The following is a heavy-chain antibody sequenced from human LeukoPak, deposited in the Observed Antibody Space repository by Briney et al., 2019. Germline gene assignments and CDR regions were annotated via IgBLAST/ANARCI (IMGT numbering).Heavy chain of an antibody. J-gene: IGHJ4*02. D-gene: IGHD1-20*01. CDR1: GFTFSSYW. Sequence: GGSLRLSCAASGFTFSSYWMSWVRQAPGKGREWVANIKQDGSEKNYVDSVKGRFTISRDNAKNSLYLQMNSLRAEDTAVYYCAKDLGITTTTGDFDYWGQGTLVTVSS. CDR2: IKQDGSEK. CDR3: AKDLGITTTTGDFDY. V-gene: IGHV3-7*01.